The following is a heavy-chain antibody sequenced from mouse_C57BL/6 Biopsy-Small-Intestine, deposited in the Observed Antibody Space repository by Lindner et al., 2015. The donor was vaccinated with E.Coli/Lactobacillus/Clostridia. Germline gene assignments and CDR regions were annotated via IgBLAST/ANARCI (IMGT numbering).Heavy chain of an antibody. CDR1: GYTFTSDA. CDR2: ISGYNGDT. CDR3: ARGGVTTRLDY. Sequence: SVKVSCKASGYTFTSDAISWVRQAPGQGLEWMGWISGYNGDTNYAQKFQGRVTMTTDTSTSTAYMELRSLRSDDTAVYYCARGGVTTRLDYWGQGTLVTVSS. V-gene: IGHV1S26*01. D-gene: IGHD2-13*01. J-gene: IGHJ4*01.